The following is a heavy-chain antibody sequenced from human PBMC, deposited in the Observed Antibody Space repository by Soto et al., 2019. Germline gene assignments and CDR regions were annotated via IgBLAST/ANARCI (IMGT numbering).Heavy chain of an antibody. J-gene: IGHJ5*02. Sequence: GSLRLSCAASGFTFSSYGMHWVRQAPGKGLEWVAGISYDGSNKYYADSVKGRFTISRDNSKNTLYLQMNSLRAEDTAVYYCAKALEGIAAAGTTSALDPWGQGTLVTVSS. CDR1: GFTFSSYG. V-gene: IGHV3-30*18. CDR3: AKALEGIAAAGTTSALDP. D-gene: IGHD6-13*01. CDR2: ISYDGSNK.